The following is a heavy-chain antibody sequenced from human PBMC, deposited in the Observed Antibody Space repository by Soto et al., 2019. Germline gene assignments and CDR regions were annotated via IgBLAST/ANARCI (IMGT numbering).Heavy chain of an antibody. CDR3: ARDGIAAAVTAFDI. Sequence: QVQLVQSGAEVKKPGASVKVSCKASGYTFTGYYMHWVRQAPGQGLEWMGWINPNSGGTNYAQKLQGRVTMTRDPSISTAYMELSRLRSDDTAVYYCARDGIAAAVTAFDIWGQGTMVTVSS. D-gene: IGHD6-13*01. CDR1: GYTFTGYY. CDR2: INPNSGGT. J-gene: IGHJ3*02. V-gene: IGHV1-2*02.